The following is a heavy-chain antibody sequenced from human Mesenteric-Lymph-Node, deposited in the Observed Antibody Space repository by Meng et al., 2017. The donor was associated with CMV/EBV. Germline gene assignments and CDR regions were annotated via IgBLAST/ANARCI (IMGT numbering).Heavy chain of an antibody. CDR3: ARMRGSGNFYAYDT. D-gene: IGHD3-10*01. Sequence: GSGYYYFSYWIAWARQMPGKGLEWVGIINPDNFDTRYSPSFQGQVTISVDRSITTAHLQWSSLKASDSAMYYCARMRGSGNFYAYDTWGQGTLVTVSS. CDR1: GYYYFSYW. J-gene: IGHJ3*02. V-gene: IGHV5-51*01. CDR2: INPDNFDT.